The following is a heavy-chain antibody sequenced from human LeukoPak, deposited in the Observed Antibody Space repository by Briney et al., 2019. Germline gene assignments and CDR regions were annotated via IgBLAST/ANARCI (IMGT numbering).Heavy chain of an antibody. Sequence: SSETLSLTCTVSGGSISSYYWSWIRQPAGKGLEWIGRIYTSGSTNYNPSLKSRVTMSVYTSKNQFSLKLSSVTAADTAVYYCARDGSIGSYYYMDVWGKGTTVTVSS. D-gene: IGHD1-26*01. J-gene: IGHJ6*03. CDR2: IYTSGST. V-gene: IGHV4-4*07. CDR1: GGSISSYY. CDR3: ARDGSIGSYYYMDV.